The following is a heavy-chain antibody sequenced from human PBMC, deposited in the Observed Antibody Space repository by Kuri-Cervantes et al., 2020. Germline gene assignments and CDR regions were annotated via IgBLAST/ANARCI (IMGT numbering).Heavy chain of an antibody. CDR1: GGSFSGYY. D-gene: IGHD3-10*01. CDR2: INHSGST. J-gene: IGHJ4*02. CDR3: ARVGIGLIRGRYYFDS. V-gene: IGHV4-34*01. Sequence: SETLSLTCAVYGGSFSGYYWSWIRQPPGKGLEWIGEINHSGSTYYNSSLKSRVTISVDTSENQFSLKLSSVTAADTAVYYCARVGIGLIRGRYYFDSWGQGTLVTVSS.